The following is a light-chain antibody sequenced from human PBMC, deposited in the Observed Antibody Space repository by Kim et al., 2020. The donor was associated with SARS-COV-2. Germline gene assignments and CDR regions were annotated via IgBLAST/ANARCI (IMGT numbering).Light chain of an antibody. V-gene: IGLV3-19*01. J-gene: IGLJ3*02. CDR2: GRN. CDR1: SHRSYY. CDR3: QSRDSGGRVM. Sequence: SSELTQDPVVSVALGQTVRITCQGDSHRSYYATWYQQKPRQAPVLVIYGRNNRPSGIPDRFSGSASGNTASLTISGTQAEDEADFYCQSRDSGGRVMFGGGTQLTVL.